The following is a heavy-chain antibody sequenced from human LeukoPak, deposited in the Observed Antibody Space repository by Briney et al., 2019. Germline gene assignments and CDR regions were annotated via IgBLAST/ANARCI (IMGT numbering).Heavy chain of an antibody. J-gene: IGHJ4*02. CDR3: ARLELGGYYFDY. V-gene: IGHV1-18*01. D-gene: IGHD3-10*01. Sequence: ASVKVSCKASGYTFTSYGISWVRQAPGQGLEWMGWISAYNGNTNYAQKLQGRVTMTTDTSTSTANMELRSLRSDDTAVYYCARLELGGYYFDYWGQGTLVTVSS. CDR1: GYTFTSYG. CDR2: ISAYNGNT.